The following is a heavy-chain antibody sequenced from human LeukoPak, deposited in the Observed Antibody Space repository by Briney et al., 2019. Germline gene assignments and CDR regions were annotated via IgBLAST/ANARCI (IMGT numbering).Heavy chain of an antibody. CDR2: IFHSGST. J-gene: IGHJ5*02. Sequence: SEALSLTCVVSGDSISSGAYSWSWIRQPPGKGLEWIGYIFHSGSTFYNPSLKSRVTISVDNSKNQFSLRLSSVTAADTAVYYCARELWFANAPGSWLDPWGQGTLVTVSS. D-gene: IGHD2-21*01. V-gene: IGHV4-30-2*01. CDR3: ARELWFANAPGSWLDP. CDR1: GDSISSGAYS.